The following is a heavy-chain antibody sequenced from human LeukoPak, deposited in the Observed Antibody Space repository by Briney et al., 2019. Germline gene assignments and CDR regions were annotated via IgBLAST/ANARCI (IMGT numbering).Heavy chain of an antibody. CDR1: GGSISSSSYY. V-gene: IGHV4-61*01. CDR2: IYYSGST. D-gene: IGHD6-19*01. J-gene: IGHJ5*02. Sequence: SETLSLTCTVSGGSISSSSYYWGWIRQPPGKGLEWIGYIYYSGSTNYNPSLKSRVTISEDTSKNLFSLKLSSVTAADTAVYYCARDLGEQWHGWFDPWGQGTLVTVSS. CDR3: ARDLGEQWHGWFDP.